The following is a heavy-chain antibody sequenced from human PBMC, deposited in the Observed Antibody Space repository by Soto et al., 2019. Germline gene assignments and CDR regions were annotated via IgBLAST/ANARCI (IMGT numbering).Heavy chain of an antibody. J-gene: IGHJ5*02. V-gene: IGHV4-34*01. CDR3: ARGEVYSSSSSWFDP. Sequence: SETLSLTCAVYGGSFSGYYWSWIRQPPGKGLEWIGEINHSGSTNYNPSLKSRVTISVDTSKNQFSLKLSSVTAADTAVYYCARGEVYSSSSSWFDPWGQGTLVTVSS. D-gene: IGHD6-6*01. CDR1: GGSFSGYY. CDR2: INHSGST.